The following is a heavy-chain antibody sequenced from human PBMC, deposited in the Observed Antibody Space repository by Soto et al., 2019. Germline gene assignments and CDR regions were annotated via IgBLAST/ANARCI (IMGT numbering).Heavy chain of an antibody. Sequence: EVQLVESGGGLVEPGGSLRLSCAASGFTFSDHYMDWVRQAPGKGLEWIGRVRNKANSYTTEYAASVRGRFTVSRDDSKNSLYLQMNSLKTEDTVMYYCVRNLASGGTYYFDYWGQGTLVTVSS. D-gene: IGHD2-15*01. V-gene: IGHV3-72*01. CDR3: VRNLASGGTYYFDY. CDR2: VRNKANSYTT. J-gene: IGHJ4*02. CDR1: GFTFSDHY.